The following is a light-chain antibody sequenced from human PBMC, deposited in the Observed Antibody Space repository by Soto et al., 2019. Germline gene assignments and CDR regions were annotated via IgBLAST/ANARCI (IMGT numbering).Light chain of an antibody. V-gene: IGKV4-1*01. CDR3: QQYYGTPS. J-gene: IGKJ3*01. CDR2: WAS. CDR1: QSVLYSSTNKNY. Sequence: DVVMTQSPDSLAVSLGERATINCKSSQSVLYSSTNKNYLAWYQQKPGQPPKLLIYWASTRESGVPDRFSGSGSGTDFTPTISSLQAEDVALYYCQQYYGTPSFGPGTKVDIK.